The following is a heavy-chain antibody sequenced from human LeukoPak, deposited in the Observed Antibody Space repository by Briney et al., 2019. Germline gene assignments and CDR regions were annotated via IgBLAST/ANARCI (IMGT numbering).Heavy chain of an antibody. CDR2: IYYSGST. V-gene: IGHV4-59*12. D-gene: IGHD5-18*01. CDR1: GGSISSYY. J-gene: IGHJ4*02. CDR3: ARNVDTALAPGY. Sequence: SETLSLTCTVSGGSISSYYWSWIRQPPGKGLEWIGYIYYSGSTNYNPSLKSRVTISVDTSRNQFSLKLSSVTAADTAVYYCARNVDTALAPGYWGQGTLVTVSS.